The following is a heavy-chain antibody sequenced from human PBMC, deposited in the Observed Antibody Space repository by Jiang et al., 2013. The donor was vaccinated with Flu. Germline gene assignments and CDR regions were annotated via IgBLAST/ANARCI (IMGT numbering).Heavy chain of an antibody. D-gene: IGHD2-15*01. J-gene: IGHJ4*02. V-gene: IGHV3-23*04. CDR3: AKIEGNFCSGGNCYKGAFDY. CDR2: ISGSGGST. Sequence: QLVESGGGLVQPGGSLRLSCAASGFTFSSYAMSWVRQAPGKGLEWVSAISGSGGSTYYADSVKGRFTVSRDTSKNTLYLQMNSLRAEDTAVYYCAKIEGNFCSGGNCYKGAFDYWGQGTLVTVSS. CDR1: GFTFSSYA.